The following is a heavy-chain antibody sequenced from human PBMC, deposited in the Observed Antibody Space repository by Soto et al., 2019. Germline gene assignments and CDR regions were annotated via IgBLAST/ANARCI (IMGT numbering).Heavy chain of an antibody. CDR3: AKGQIVATGRGYYGLDV. CDR1: GFTFSKYG. D-gene: IGHD5-12*01. V-gene: IGHV3-30*18. Sequence: QAQLVESGGGVVQPGRSKRLSCAASGFTFSKYGIHWVRQAPGKGLEWITVISYDGSDKYYADSVKGRFIISRDNSKNTVYLQMNSLRLDDTAIYYWAKGQIVATGRGYYGLDVWGQGTTVTVSS. J-gene: IGHJ6*02. CDR2: ISYDGSDK.